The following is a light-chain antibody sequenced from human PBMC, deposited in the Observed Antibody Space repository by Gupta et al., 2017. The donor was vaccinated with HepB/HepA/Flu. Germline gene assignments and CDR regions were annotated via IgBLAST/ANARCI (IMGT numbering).Light chain of an antibody. CDR3: QQYNSYTTMCS. CDR2: KAS. Sequence: DIQMTQSPSTLAACVGDRVNITCRASQSISSWLAWYQQKPGKAPKLLIYKASSLESGVPSRCSGSGSGTEFTLTISILHPDDFATYDCQQYNSYTTMCSFGQGTKLEIK. J-gene: IGKJ2*04. CDR1: QSISSW. V-gene: IGKV1-5*03.